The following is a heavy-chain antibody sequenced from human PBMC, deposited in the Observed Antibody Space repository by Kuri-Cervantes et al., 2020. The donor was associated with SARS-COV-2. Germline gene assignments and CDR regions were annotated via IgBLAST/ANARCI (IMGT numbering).Heavy chain of an antibody. D-gene: IGHD1-7*01. Sequence: SQTLSLTCAVYGGSFSGYYWSWIRQPPGKGLEWIGEINHSGSTNYNPSLKSRVTISVDTSKNQFSLKLSSVTAADTAVYYCARDTENWNYERSAFDIWGQGTMVTVSS. CDR1: GGSFSGYY. V-gene: IGHV4-34*01. J-gene: IGHJ3*02. CDR2: INHSGST. CDR3: ARDTENWNYERSAFDI.